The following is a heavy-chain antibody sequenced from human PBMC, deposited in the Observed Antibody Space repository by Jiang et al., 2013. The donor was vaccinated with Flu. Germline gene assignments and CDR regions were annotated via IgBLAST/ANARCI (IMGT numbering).Heavy chain of an antibody. Sequence: KASGYTFTSYGISWVRQAPGQRLEWMGWINPGNGNTKYSQKFQGRVTFTRDTSASTVYMELTNLGSEDTAVYYCARRTGRLFDYWGQGTLVTVSS. CDR3: ARRTGRLFDY. CDR2: INPGNGNT. D-gene: IGHD6-6*01. V-gene: IGHV1-3*01. CDR1: GYTFTSYG. J-gene: IGHJ4*02.